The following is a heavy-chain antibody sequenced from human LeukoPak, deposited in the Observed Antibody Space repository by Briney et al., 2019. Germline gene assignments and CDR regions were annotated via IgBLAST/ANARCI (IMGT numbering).Heavy chain of an antibody. J-gene: IGHJ5*02. Sequence: GGSLRLSCAASGFTFSSYALSWVRQAPGKGLEWVSAISGGYTAATDYADSVKGRFTISRDNYDNTLYLEMNSLRAEDTALYYCAKARDAYNYYWFDPWGQGTLVTVSS. D-gene: IGHD5-24*01. V-gene: IGHV3-23*01. CDR3: AKARDAYNYYWFDP. CDR2: ISGGYTAAT. CDR1: GFTFSSYA.